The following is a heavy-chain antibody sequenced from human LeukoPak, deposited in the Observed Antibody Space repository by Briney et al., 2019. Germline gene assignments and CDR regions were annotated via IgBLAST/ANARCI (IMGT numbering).Heavy chain of an antibody. D-gene: IGHD2-8*01. J-gene: IGHJ5*02. CDR2: IIPILGIA. CDR1: GGTFSSYA. Sequence: ASVKVSCKASGGTFSSYAISWVRQAPGQGLEWMGRIIPILGIANYAQKFQGRVTITAGKSTSTAYMELSSLRSGDTAVYYCARDRPGEVLMVYATNWFDPWGQGTLVTVSS. CDR3: ARDRPGEVLMVYATNWFDP. V-gene: IGHV1-69*04.